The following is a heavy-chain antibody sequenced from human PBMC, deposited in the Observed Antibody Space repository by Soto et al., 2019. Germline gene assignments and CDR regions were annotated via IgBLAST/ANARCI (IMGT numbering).Heavy chain of an antibody. CDR2: ISGSGGST. V-gene: IGHV3-23*01. J-gene: IGHJ4*02. CDR3: AKDPSDSSGWSPYYFDY. Sequence: GGSLRLSCAASGFTFSSYAMSWVRQAPGKGLEWVSAISGSGGSTYYADSVKGRFTISRDNSKNTLYLQMNSLRAEDTAVYYCAKDPSDSSGWSPYYFDYWGQGTLVTVSS. CDR1: GFTFSSYA. D-gene: IGHD6-19*01.